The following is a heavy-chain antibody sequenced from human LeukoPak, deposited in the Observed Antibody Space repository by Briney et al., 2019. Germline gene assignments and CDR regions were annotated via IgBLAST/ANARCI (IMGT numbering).Heavy chain of an antibody. CDR2: ISAYNGNT. D-gene: IGHD2-2*01. Sequence: GASVKVSCKASGYTFTSYGISWVRQAPGQGLEWMGWISAYNGNTNYAQKLQGRVTMTTDTSTSTAYMELRSLRSDDTAVYYCARGIRSCSSTSCYEVSLYWGQGTLVTVSS. CDR1: GYTFTSYG. J-gene: IGHJ4*02. V-gene: IGHV1-18*04. CDR3: ARGIRSCSSTSCYEVSLY.